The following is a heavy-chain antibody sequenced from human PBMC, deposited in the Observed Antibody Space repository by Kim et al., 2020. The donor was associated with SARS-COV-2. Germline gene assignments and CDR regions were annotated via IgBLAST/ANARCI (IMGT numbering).Heavy chain of an antibody. V-gene: IGHV1-18*01. CDR3: ARGTTSGELWLNGMDG. CDR2: ISAYNGNT. D-gene: IGHD5-18*01. CDR1: GYTFTSYG. J-gene: IGHJ6*02. Sequence: ASVKVSCKASGYTFTSYGISWVRQAPGQGLEWMGWISAYNGNTNYAQKLQGRVTMTTDTSTSTAYMELRSLRSDDTAVYYCARGTTSGELWLNGMDGWGQGTTVTVSS.